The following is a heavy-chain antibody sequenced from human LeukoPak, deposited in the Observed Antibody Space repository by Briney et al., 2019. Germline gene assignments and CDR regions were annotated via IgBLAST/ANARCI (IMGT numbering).Heavy chain of an antibody. D-gene: IGHD2-2*02. CDR1: GGSISSYY. V-gene: IGHV4-4*07. Sequence: SETLCLTCTVSGGSISSYYWSWIRQPAGKGLEWIGRIYTSGSTNYNPSLKSRVTMSVDTSKNQFSLKLSSVTAADTAVYYCARDCSSTSCYKDSLDYWGQGTLVTVSS. CDR2: IYTSGST. CDR3: ARDCSSTSCYKDSLDY. J-gene: IGHJ4*02.